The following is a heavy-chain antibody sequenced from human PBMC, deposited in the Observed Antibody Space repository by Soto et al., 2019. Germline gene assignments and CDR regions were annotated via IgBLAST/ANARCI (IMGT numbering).Heavy chain of an antibody. D-gene: IGHD6-25*01. CDR2: IIPIFGTA. CDR3: ARPEYSSGAFDI. J-gene: IGHJ3*02. CDR1: GCTFSSYA. V-gene: IGHV1-69*05. Sequence: SVKVSCKASGCTFSSYAISWVRQAPGQGLEWMGGIIPIFGTASYAQKFQGRVTMTRDTSTSTVYMELSSLRSEDTAVYYCARPEYSSGAFDIWGQGTMVTVSS.